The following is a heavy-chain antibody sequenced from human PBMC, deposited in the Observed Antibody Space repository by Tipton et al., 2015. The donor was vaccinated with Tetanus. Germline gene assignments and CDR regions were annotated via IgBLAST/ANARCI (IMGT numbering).Heavy chain of an antibody. D-gene: IGHD4-11*01. J-gene: IGHJ6*02. CDR1: GASISSYY. V-gene: IGHV4-59*01. CDR3: ARDSNFYSYSYKGMDV. Sequence: TLSLTCSVSGASISSYYWSWIRQPPGKGLEWIGYVFHSGSTKYNPSLKSRVTISVDTSKNQFSLKLKSVTAADTAVYYCARDSNFYSYSYKGMDVWGQGTTVTVSS. CDR2: VFHSGST.